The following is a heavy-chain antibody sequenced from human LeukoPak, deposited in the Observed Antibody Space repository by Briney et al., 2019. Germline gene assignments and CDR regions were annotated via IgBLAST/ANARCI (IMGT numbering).Heavy chain of an antibody. D-gene: IGHD4-17*01. CDR1: GGSFSGYY. CDR3: ARGITTVTTHFDY. Sequence: SETLSLTCAVYGGSFSGYYWSWIRQPPGKGLEWIGSIYYSGSTYYNPSLKSRVTISVDTSKNQFSLKLSSVTAADTAVYYCARGITTVTTHFDYWGQGTLVTASS. J-gene: IGHJ4*02. CDR2: IYYSGST. V-gene: IGHV4-34*01.